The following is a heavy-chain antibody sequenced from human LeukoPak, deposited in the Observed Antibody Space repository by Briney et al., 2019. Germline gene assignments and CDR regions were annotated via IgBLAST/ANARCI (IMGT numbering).Heavy chain of an antibody. CDR3: ARGGDSSGYYPFEY. CDR2: IHTSGST. V-gene: IGHV4-4*09. Sequence: SETLSLTCTVSGGSISSYYWSWIRQPPGKGLEWIGYIHTSGSTNYNPSLKSRVTISVDTSKNQFSLKLSSVTAADTAVYYCARGGDSSGYYPFEYWGQGTLVTVSS. J-gene: IGHJ4*02. CDR1: GGSISSYY. D-gene: IGHD3-22*01.